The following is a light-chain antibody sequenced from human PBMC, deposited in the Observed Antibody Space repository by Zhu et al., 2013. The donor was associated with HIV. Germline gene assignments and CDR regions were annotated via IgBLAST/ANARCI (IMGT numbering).Light chain of an antibody. V-gene: IGKV1-8*01. J-gene: IGKJ1*01. CDR3: QQYSAYPRT. Sequence: IQMTQSPSYVSAFIGGTVTITCRASHDISSSLAWYQKKPGRAPTLLIHSASYLQSGIPSRFSASGSVTDFTLTISCLQSEDFATYYCQQYSAYPRTFGQGTKVEIK. CDR2: SAS. CDR1: HDISSS.